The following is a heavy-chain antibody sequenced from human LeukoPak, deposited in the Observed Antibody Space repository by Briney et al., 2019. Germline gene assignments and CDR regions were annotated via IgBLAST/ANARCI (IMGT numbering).Heavy chain of an antibody. J-gene: IGHJ4*02. CDR1: GGSISSYY. V-gene: IGHV4-59*01. Sequence: PSETLSLTCTVSGGSISSYYWSWIRQPPGKGLEWFGYIYYSGSTNYNPSLKSRVTISVDTSKNQFSLKLSSVTAADTAVYYCARDNYYDSSGYYYPFDYWGQGTLVTVSS. CDR2: IYYSGST. CDR3: ARDNYYDSSGYYYPFDY. D-gene: IGHD3-22*01.